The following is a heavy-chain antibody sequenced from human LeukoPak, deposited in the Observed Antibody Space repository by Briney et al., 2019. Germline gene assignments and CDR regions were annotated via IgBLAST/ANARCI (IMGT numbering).Heavy chain of an antibody. CDR2: TNSAGSST. D-gene: IGHD1-26*01. J-gene: IGHJ4*02. V-gene: IGHV3-74*01. CDR1: GFTFSTYW. CDR3: ARSLGGSFDY. Sequence: GGSLRLSCAASGFTFSTYWMHWVRQAPGKGLVWVSRTNSAGSSTSYADSVKGRFTISRDIAKNTLFLQMNSLRAEDTAVYYCARSLGGSFDYWGQGTLVTVSS.